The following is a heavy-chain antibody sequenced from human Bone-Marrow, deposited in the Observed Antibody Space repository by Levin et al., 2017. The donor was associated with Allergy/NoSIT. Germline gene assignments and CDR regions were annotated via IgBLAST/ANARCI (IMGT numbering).Heavy chain of an antibody. J-gene: IGHJ4*02. V-gene: IGHV5-51*01. Sequence: GGSLRLSCKTSGYSFSSYYIGWVRQMPGKGLEWMGVIDPGDSETRYSPSFEGQVTLSVDNSITTAYLQWSSLKASDTAMYYCAKFLNSGSYRSVDYWGQGTLVTVSS. CDR2: IDPGDSET. CDR3: AKFLNSGSYRSVDY. D-gene: IGHD3-10*01. CDR1: GYSFSSYY.